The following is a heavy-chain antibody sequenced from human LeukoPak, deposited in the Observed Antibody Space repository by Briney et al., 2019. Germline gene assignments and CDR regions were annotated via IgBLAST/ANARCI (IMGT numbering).Heavy chain of an antibody. V-gene: IGHV4-59*08. CDR3: ARLVIPSHYYYYYYMDV. CDR2: IYYSGST. J-gene: IGHJ6*03. Sequence: PSETLSLTCTVSGGSISSYYWSWIRQHPGKGLEWIGYIYYSGSTYYNPSLKSRVTISVDTSKNQFSLKLSSVTAADTAVYYCARLVIPSHYYYYYYMDVWGKGTTVTVSS. D-gene: IGHD2-2*02. CDR1: GGSISSYY.